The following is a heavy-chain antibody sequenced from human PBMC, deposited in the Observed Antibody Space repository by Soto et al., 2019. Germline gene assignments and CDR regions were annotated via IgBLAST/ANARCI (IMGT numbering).Heavy chain of an antibody. CDR3: AREVRAAQRRGHYHYGMDV. Sequence: EVQLVESGGGLVQPGGSLRLSCEASGFTFSSYWMSWVRQAPGKGLEWVANIKHDGSDKYYVGSVKGRFTISRDNAKNALYLQLNSLRVEDMAVDSCAREVRAAQRRGHYHYGMDVWGHGTTVTVSS. D-gene: IGHD2-15*01. CDR2: IKHDGSDK. J-gene: IGHJ6*02. CDR1: GFTFSSYW. V-gene: IGHV3-7*01.